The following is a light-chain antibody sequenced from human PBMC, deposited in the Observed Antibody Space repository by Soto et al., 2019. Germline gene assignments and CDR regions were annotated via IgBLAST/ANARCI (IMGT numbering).Light chain of an antibody. CDR1: QSVNSF. V-gene: IGKV3-11*01. CDR3: QQRNGLPLT. CDR2: DAS. Sequence: EIVLTQSPATLSLSPGDRATLSCRASQSVNSFLTWYQQKPGQAPRLLIYDASTRATGIPARVSGSGSGTDFTLSTSRLEAAEFAFDYCQQRNGLPLTFGGGTRVEMK. J-gene: IGKJ4*02.